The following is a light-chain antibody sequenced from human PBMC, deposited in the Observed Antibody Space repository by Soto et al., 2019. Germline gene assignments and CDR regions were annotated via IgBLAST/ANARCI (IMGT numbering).Light chain of an antibody. V-gene: IGKV3-20*01. CDR1: QSVRSTY. Sequence: EIVLTQSPGTLSLSPGERATLSCRASQSVRSTYLAWYQQKPGQAPRLLIYGASIRATGIPDRFSGSGSGTDFTLTISRLEPEDFAVYYCQQYANSPLTFGGGTKVEIK. J-gene: IGKJ4*01. CDR3: QQYANSPLT. CDR2: GAS.